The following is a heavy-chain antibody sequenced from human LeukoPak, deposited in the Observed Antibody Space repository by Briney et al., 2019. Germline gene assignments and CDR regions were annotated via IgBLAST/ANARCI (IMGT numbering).Heavy chain of an antibody. J-gene: IGHJ4*02. CDR2: IIPILDIA. CDR3: ARGGQLSTGAYFDY. D-gene: IGHD6-6*01. CDR1: GGTFSGHT. Sequence: SVKVSCRASGGTFSGHTFSWVRQAPGQGLEWMGRIIPILDIANYAQKFQGRVTITADKSTSTAYMDLSSLTSEDTAVYYCARGGQLSTGAYFDYWGQGTLVTIAS. V-gene: IGHV1-69*02.